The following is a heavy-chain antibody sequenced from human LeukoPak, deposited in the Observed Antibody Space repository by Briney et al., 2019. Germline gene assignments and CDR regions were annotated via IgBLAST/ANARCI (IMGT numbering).Heavy chain of an antibody. Sequence: GGSLRLSCAASGLTVSSNYMSWVRQAPGKGLEWVSVIYSGGSTYYADSVKGRFTISRDNSKNTLYLQMNSLRVEDTAVYYCAREGHSTDRSPFDYWGQGTLVTVSS. J-gene: IGHJ4*02. D-gene: IGHD1-26*01. V-gene: IGHV3-53*01. CDR3: AREGHSTDRSPFDY. CDR2: IYSGGST. CDR1: GLTVSSNY.